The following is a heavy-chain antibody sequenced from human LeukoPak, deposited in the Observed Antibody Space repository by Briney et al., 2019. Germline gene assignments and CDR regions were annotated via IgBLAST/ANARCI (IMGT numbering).Heavy chain of an antibody. Sequence: PGGSLRLSCAASGFTFTSYWMSWVRQAPGKGLAWVANINQDGSEKYYVDSVKGRFTISRDNASNSLHLQMNSLRAEDTAVYYCVRDSSTPDYWGQGTLVTVS. CDR1: GFTFTSYW. V-gene: IGHV3-7*01. D-gene: IGHD3-10*01. CDR2: INQDGSEK. CDR3: VRDSSTPDY. J-gene: IGHJ4*02.